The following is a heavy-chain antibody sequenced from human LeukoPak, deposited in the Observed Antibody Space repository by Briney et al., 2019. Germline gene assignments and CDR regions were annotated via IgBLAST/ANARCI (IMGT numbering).Heavy chain of an antibody. CDR1: GFTFSSYG. Sequence: GGSLRLSCAASGFTFSSYGMHWVRQAPGKGLEWVAVISYDGSNKYYADSVKGRFTISRDNSKNTLYLQMNSLRAEDAAVYYCAKDISALAYYFDYWGQGTLVTVSS. J-gene: IGHJ4*02. V-gene: IGHV3-30*18. CDR2: ISYDGSNK. D-gene: IGHD6-13*01. CDR3: AKDISALAYYFDY.